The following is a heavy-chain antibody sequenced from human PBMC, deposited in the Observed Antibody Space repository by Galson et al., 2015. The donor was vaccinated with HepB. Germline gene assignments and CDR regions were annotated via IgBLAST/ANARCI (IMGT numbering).Heavy chain of an antibody. D-gene: IGHD5-18*01. Sequence: SLRLSCAASGFNFGAYALAWVRQAPGKGLDWISVIRVSGYDASYAHSVQGRFSISRDNSKNTFYLEMTSLRVEDTAIYYCATSGFTGYTRPSWGQGTLVTVSS. V-gene: IGHV3-23*01. CDR2: IRVSGYDA. CDR1: GFNFGAYA. J-gene: IGHJ5*02. CDR3: ATSGFTGYTRPS.